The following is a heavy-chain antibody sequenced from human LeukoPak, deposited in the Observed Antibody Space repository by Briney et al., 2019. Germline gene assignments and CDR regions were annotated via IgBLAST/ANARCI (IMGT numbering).Heavy chain of an antibody. CDR1: GFTFKGYW. Sequence: TGGSLRLSCAASGFTFKGYWMSWVRQAPGKGLEWVANMQQDGSEKKYVDSVKGRFTVSRDNAKNSLYLQMDSLRAEDTAVYYCVRLRYTYGKNFDCWGQGTLVTVSS. V-gene: IGHV3-7*01. J-gene: IGHJ4*02. CDR3: VRLRYTYGKNFDC. D-gene: IGHD5-18*01. CDR2: MQQDGSEK.